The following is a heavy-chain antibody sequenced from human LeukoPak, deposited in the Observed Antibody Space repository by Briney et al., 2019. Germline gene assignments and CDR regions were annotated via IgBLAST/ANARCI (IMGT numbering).Heavy chain of an antibody. J-gene: IGHJ3*02. D-gene: IGHD6-13*01. Sequence: ASVTVSCKASGYPFTSYDMNWVRQAPGQGLEWMGWISASSGNTNYAQRLQGRIILTADRSTSTVYMELRSLRSDDTAVYYCARSGSSRWYGDSFDMWGQGTMVSVSS. CDR2: ISASSGNT. V-gene: IGHV1-18*01. CDR3: ARSGSSRWYGDSFDM. CDR1: GYPFTSYD.